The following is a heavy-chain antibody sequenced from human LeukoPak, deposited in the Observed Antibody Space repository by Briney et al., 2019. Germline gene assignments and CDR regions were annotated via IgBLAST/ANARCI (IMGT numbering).Heavy chain of an antibody. Sequence: GRSLRLSCTASGFTFGDYAMSWFRQAPGKGLEWGSAISGSGGSTYYADSVKGRFTISRDNSKNTLYLQMNSLRAEDTAVYYCAKDAEVYYDSSGYSPYFDYWGQGTLVTVSS. V-gene: IGHV3-23*01. CDR3: AKDAEVYYDSSGYSPYFDY. J-gene: IGHJ4*02. CDR1: GFTFGDYA. D-gene: IGHD3-22*01. CDR2: ISGSGGST.